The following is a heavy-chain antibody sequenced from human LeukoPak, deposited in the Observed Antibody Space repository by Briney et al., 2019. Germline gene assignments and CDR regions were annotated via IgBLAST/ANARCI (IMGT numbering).Heavy chain of an antibody. CDR1: GYTFTTYS. J-gene: IGHJ6*02. Sequence: ASVKVSCKASGYTFTTYSMHWVRQAPGQGLEWMAIINLSGGSTDYTQKFQGRVTKTRDTSTSTVYMELSSLRSEDTAVYYCVRHNHMDVWGQGTTVTVSS. V-gene: IGHV1-46*01. CDR3: VRHNHMDV. CDR2: INLSGGST.